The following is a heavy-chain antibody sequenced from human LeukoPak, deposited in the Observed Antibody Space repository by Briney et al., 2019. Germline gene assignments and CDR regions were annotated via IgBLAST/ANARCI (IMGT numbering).Heavy chain of an antibody. CDR3: ARQYSPGLLDY. CDR2: IYPGDSDT. CDR1: EYSFTTYW. V-gene: IGHV5-51*01. Sequence: GESLQISCQGSEYSFTTYWIGWVRQMPGKGLEWMGIIYPGDSDTRYSPSFQGQVTISADKSISTAYLQWSSLKASDTAMYYCARQYSPGLLDYWGQGTLVTVSS. D-gene: IGHD2-21*01. J-gene: IGHJ4*02.